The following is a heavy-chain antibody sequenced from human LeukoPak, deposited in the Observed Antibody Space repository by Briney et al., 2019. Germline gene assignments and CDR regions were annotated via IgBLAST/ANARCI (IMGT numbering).Heavy chain of an antibody. CDR2: INHSGST. CDR3: ARLRIWDFAY. CDR1: GGSFSGYY. D-gene: IGHD3-3*01. V-gene: IGHV4-34*01. J-gene: IGHJ4*02. Sequence: PSETLSLTCAVYGGSFSGYYWSWIRQPPGKGLEWIGEINHSGSTNYNPSLKSRVTISVDTSKNQFSLKLSSVTAADTAVYYCARLRIWDFAYWGQGTLVTVSS.